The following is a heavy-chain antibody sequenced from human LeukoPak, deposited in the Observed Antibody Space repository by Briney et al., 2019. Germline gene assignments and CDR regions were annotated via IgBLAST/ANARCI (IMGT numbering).Heavy chain of an antibody. J-gene: IGHJ4*02. CDR3: AKEGGPARPGLDS. CDR1: GASMSSHY. Sequence: PSETLSLTCTVSGASMSSHYWTWIRQDPGTGLEWIGNIYYTGTTSYNPALESRVTISLDTSNNQFSPKLTSVTAADTAVYYCAKEGGPARPGLDSWGQGTLVTVSS. CDR2: IYYTGTT. V-gene: IGHV4-59*11. D-gene: IGHD6-6*01.